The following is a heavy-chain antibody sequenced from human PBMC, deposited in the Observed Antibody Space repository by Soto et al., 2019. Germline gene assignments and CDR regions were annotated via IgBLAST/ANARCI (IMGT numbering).Heavy chain of an antibody. V-gene: IGHV1-69*13. Sequence: ASVKVSCKASGGTFSSYAISWVRQAPGQGLEWMGGIIPIFGTANYAQKFQGRVTITADESTSTAYMELSSLGSEDTAVYYCASLSGYAGYYGMDVWGQGTTVTVSS. D-gene: IGHD5-12*01. CDR2: IIPIFGTA. CDR1: GGTFSSYA. CDR3: ASLSGYAGYYGMDV. J-gene: IGHJ6*02.